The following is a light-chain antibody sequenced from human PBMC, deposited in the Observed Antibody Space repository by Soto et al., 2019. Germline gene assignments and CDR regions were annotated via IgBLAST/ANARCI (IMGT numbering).Light chain of an antibody. V-gene: IGLV2-14*01. Sequence: QSVLTQPASVSGSPGQSITISCTGTSSDVGGYNYVSWYQQHPGKAPELMIYEVSDRPSGVSNRFSGSKSGNTASLTISGLQAEDEADYYCSSFTSGSTVVFGGGTKLTVL. CDR2: EVS. CDR3: SSFTSGSTVV. J-gene: IGLJ3*02. CDR1: SSDVGGYNY.